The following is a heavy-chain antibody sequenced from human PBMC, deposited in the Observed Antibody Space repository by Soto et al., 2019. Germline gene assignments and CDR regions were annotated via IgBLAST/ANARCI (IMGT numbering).Heavy chain of an antibody. V-gene: IGHV3-15*01. CDR1: GFTVSSSY. J-gene: IGHJ4*02. CDR3: TTEGGYSYGLPDY. CDR2: IKSKTDGGTT. Sequence: PGGSLRLSCAASGFTVSSSYMTWVRQAPGKGLEWVGRIKSKTDGGTTDYAAPVKGRFTISRDDSKNTLYLQMYSLITEDTAVYYCTTEGGYSYGLPDYWGQGTLVTVSS. D-gene: IGHD5-18*01.